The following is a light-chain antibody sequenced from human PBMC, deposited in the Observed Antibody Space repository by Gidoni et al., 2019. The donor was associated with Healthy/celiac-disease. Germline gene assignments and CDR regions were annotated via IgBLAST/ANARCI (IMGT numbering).Light chain of an antibody. CDR1: QSVSSSY. Sequence: EIVLTQSPGTLSLSPGERATLSCRASQSVSSSYLAWYQQNPGQAPRLLIYGASSGSGTDFTLTISRLEPEDFAVYYCQQCGSSPHTFGQGIKLEIK. J-gene: IGKJ2*01. CDR2: GAS. V-gene: IGKV3-20*01. CDR3: QQCGSSPHT.